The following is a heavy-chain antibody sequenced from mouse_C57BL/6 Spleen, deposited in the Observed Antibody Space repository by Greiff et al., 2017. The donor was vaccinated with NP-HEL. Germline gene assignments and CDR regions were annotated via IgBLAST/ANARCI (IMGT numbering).Heavy chain of an antibody. CDR1: GYTFTDYN. J-gene: IGHJ4*01. Sequence: EVQLQQSGPELVKPGASVKILCKASGYTFTDYNMDWVKQSHGKSLEWIGDINPNNGGTNYNQKFKGKATLTVDKSSSTAYIELRSLTSEDTAVYYCARKGVLDGYAHYYAMDYWGQGASVTVSS. CDR3: ARKGVLDGYAHYYAMDY. D-gene: IGHD2-2*01. CDR2: INPNNGGT. V-gene: IGHV1-18*01.